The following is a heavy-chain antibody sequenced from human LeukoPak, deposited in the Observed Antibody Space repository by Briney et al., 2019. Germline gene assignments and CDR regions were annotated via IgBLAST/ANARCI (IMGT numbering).Heavy chain of an antibody. Sequence: GGSLRLSCAASGFTFSSYWMHWVRQAPGKGLVWVSRINSDGSSTSYADSVKGRFTISRDNAKNTLYLQMNSLRAEDTAVYYCAREGDYYDSSGYYYFLYWGQGTLVTVSS. J-gene: IGHJ4*02. V-gene: IGHV3-74*01. CDR1: GFTFSSYW. CDR3: AREGDYYDSSGYYYFLY. D-gene: IGHD3-22*01. CDR2: INSDGSST.